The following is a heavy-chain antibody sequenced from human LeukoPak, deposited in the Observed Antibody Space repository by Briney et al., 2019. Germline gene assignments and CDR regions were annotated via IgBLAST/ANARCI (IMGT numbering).Heavy chain of an antibody. J-gene: IGHJ6*02. V-gene: IGHV1-46*01. CDR2: INPTGGST. Sequence: ASVKVSCKASGYTFPSYFMHWVRQAPGQGLEWMGIINPTGGSTTYAQKFQGRVTMTRDTSTSTVYMELSSLRSDDTAVYYCAKAKSTARYYYYGMDVWGQGTTVTGSS. CDR3: AKAKSTARYYYYGMDV. D-gene: IGHD5/OR15-5a*01. CDR1: GYTFPSYF.